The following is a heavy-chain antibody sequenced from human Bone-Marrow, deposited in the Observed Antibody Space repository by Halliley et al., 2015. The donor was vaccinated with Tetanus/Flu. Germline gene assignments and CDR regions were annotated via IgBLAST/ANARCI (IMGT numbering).Heavy chain of an antibody. J-gene: IGHJ4*02. CDR3: AYKHQSVGSGEVLASFDY. Sequence: SYDGASHSYADSVKGRFSISRDNSKNTLYLQMNSLTPEDTAVYYCAYKHQSVGSGEVLASFDYWGQGTLVTVSS. CDR2: SYDGASH. V-gene: IGHV3-30*03. D-gene: IGHD3-10*01.